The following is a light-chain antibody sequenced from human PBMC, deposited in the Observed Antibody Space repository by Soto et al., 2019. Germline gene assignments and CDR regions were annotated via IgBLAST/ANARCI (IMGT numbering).Light chain of an antibody. CDR1: SSNIGRNT. J-gene: IGLJ2*01. CDR3: VAWDDSLNSVV. V-gene: IGLV1-44*01. Sequence: QSVLIQPPSASGTPGQRVTISCSGGSSNIGRNTVNWYQQLPGTAPKLLIYSNDQRPSGVTDRFSGSKSGTSASLAISGLQSEDETDYYCVAWDDSLNSVVLGGGTKVTVL. CDR2: SND.